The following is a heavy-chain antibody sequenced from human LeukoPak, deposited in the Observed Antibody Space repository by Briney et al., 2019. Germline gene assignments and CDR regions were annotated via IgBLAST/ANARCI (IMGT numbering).Heavy chain of an antibody. D-gene: IGHD2-2*01. CDR3: ARDGGRYCSSTSCYGSYYFDY. CDR2: INPNSGGT. V-gene: IGHV1-2*02. CDR1: GYTFTGYY. J-gene: IGHJ4*02. Sequence: ASVKVSFKASGYTFTGYYMHWVRQAPGQGLEWMGWINPNSGGTNYAQKFQGRVTMTRDTSISTAYMELSRLRSDDTAVYYCARDGGRYCSSTSCYGSYYFDYWGQGTLVTVSS.